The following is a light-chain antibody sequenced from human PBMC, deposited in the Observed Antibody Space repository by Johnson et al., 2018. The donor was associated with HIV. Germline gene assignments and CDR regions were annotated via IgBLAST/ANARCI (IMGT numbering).Light chain of an antibody. V-gene: IGLV1-51*01. CDR2: DNT. J-gene: IGLJ1*01. CDR3: GTWDSSLSTDV. CDR1: TSNIANNY. Sequence: QPVLTQPPSVSAAPGQRVTISCSGSTSNIANNYVSWYQHLPGTAPKLLIYDNTTRPSGIPDRFSGSKSGTSATLAIPGLQTGDEADYYCGTWDSSLSTDVFGTGTKVTVL.